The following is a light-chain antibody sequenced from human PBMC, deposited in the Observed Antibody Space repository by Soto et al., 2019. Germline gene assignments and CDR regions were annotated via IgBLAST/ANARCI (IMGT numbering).Light chain of an antibody. Sequence: DIPLTQSPSFLSASVGDRVTITCRASQDVSSYLAWYQQKPGRAPKLLIYAASTLLSGVPSRFSGTGSGAEFTLTITSLQPEDFATYYCHHLSSYPITFGQGTRLEIK. CDR2: AAS. CDR3: HHLSSYPIT. V-gene: IGKV1-9*01. CDR1: QDVSSY. J-gene: IGKJ5*01.